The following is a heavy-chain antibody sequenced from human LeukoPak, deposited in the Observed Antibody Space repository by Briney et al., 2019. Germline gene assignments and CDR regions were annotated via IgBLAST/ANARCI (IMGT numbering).Heavy chain of an antibody. CDR1: GFTFSSYA. CDR2: ISSSGGRT. V-gene: IGHV3-64D*09. J-gene: IGHJ6*02. Sequence: GGSLRLSCSASGFTFSSYAMHWVRQAPGKGLEYVSAISSSGGRTYYADSVRGRFTISRDNSKNTLYLQMSSLRAEDTAVYYCARDRRRIQLWLLDGMDVWGQGTTVTVSS. D-gene: IGHD5-18*01. CDR3: ARDRRRIQLWLLDGMDV.